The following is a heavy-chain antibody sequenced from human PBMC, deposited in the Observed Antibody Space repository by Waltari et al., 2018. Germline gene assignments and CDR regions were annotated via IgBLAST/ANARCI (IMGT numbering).Heavy chain of an antibody. CDR2: IYYSGST. D-gene: IGHD6-19*01. V-gene: IGHV4-59*13. CDR1: VSPIIRSY. Sequence: QVQLQESGPGLVKPSETLSPPCPGPVSPIIRSYRTWIPPPPRNKPGGGKGMEWIGYIYYSGSTNYNPSLKSRVTISVDTSKNQFSLKLSSVTAADTAVYYCARDSARAVAANPDWYFDLWGRGTLVTVSS. J-gene: IGHJ2*01. CDR3: ARDSARAVAANPDWYFDL.